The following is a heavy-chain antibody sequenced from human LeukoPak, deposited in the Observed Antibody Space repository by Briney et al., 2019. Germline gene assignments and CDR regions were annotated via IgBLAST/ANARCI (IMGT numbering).Heavy chain of an antibody. J-gene: IGHJ4*02. CDR2: IHYSGST. V-gene: IGHV4-59*08. CDR1: GGSISSYY. D-gene: IGHD4-17*01. CDR3: SGGNDYGDYALFDY. Sequence: PSETLSLTCTVSGGSISSYYWSWIRQPPGKGLEWIGYIHYSGSTNYNPSLKSRVTISVDTSKNQFSLKLSSVTAADTAVYYCSGGNDYGDYALFDYWGQGTLVTVSS.